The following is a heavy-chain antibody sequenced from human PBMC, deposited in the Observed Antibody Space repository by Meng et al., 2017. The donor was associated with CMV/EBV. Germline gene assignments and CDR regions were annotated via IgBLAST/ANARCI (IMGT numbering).Heavy chain of an antibody. V-gene: IGHV3-21*01. J-gene: IGHJ4*02. D-gene: IGHD3-3*01. CDR3: ARPRAYEYYFDY. Sequence: CVVSGFTFSTPWMHWVRQAPGKGLEWVSSISSSSSYIYYADSVKGRFTISRDNAKNSLYLQMNSLRAEDTAVYYCARPRAYEYYFDYWGQGTLVTVSS. CDR1: GFTFSTPW. CDR2: ISSSSSYI.